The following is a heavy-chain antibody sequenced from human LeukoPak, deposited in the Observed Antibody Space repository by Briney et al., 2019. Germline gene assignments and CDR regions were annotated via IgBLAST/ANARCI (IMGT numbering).Heavy chain of an antibody. Sequence: PGRSLRLSCAASGFTFSSYGMHWVRQAPGKGLERVAVIWYDGSNKYYADSVKGRFTISRDNSKNTLYLQMNSLRAEDTAVYYCARGRPYYDSTRGDWFDPWGQGTLVTVSS. D-gene: IGHD3-3*01. J-gene: IGHJ5*02. CDR2: IWYDGSNK. CDR1: GFTFSSYG. CDR3: ARGRPYYDSTRGDWFDP. V-gene: IGHV3-33*01.